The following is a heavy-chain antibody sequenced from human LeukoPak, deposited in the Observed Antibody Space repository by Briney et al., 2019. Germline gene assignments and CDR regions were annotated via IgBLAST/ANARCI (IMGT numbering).Heavy chain of an antibody. Sequence: GGSLRLSCAASGFTFSNYWMSWVRQAPGKGLEWVANIKQDGSETYYVDSVKGRFTISRDNANNSLYLQMNSLRAEDTAVYYCARGWYMDVWGKGTTVTVSS. CDR1: GFTFSNYW. D-gene: IGHD6-13*01. CDR2: IKQDGSET. CDR3: ARGWYMDV. V-gene: IGHV3-7*01. J-gene: IGHJ6*03.